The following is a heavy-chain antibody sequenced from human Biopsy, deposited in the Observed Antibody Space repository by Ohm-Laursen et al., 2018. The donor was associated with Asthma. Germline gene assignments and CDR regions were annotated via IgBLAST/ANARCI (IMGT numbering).Heavy chain of an antibody. V-gene: IGHV3-23*01. CDR1: GFTFSNYP. J-gene: IGHJ3*01. D-gene: IGHD2-15*01. Sequence: SLRLSCAASGFTFSNYPMTWVRQAPGKGLEWVSSITGSGGITYYADSVKGRFTISRDKSENTLYLQMNSLRAEDTAVYYCAKDTDEDRGGWYTFEVWGPGTMVTVSS. CDR3: AKDTDEDRGGWYTFEV. CDR2: ITGSGGIT.